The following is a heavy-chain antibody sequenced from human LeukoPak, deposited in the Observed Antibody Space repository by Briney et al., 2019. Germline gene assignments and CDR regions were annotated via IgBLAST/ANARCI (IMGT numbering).Heavy chain of an antibody. Sequence: GGSLRLSCAASGFTFSDYYMSWIRQAPGKGLEWVSVIYSGGSTYYADSVKGRFTISRDNSKNTLSLQMNSLRAEDTALHYCARDRGRGTGAFDIWGQGTMVTVSS. J-gene: IGHJ3*02. CDR3: ARDRGRGTGAFDI. CDR2: IYSGGST. CDR1: GFTFSDYY. D-gene: IGHD2-8*02. V-gene: IGHV3-53*01.